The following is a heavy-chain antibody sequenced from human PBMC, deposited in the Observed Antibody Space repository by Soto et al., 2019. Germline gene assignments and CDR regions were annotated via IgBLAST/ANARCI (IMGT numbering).Heavy chain of an antibody. CDR2: INAGNGNT. J-gene: IGHJ6*03. V-gene: IGHV1-3*01. CDR1: GYTFTSYA. Sequence: GASVKVSCKASGYTFTSYAMHWVRQAPGQRLEWMGWINAGNGNTKYSQKFQGRVTITRDTSASTAYMELSSLRSEDTAVYYCARFATAVYQWATGPGYYYYYMDVWGKGTTVTVSS. CDR3: ARFATAVYQWATGPGYYYYYMDV. D-gene: IGHD6-19*01.